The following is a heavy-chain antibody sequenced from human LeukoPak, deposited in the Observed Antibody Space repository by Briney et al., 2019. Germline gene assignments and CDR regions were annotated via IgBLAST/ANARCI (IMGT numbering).Heavy chain of an antibody. CDR3: ARLPQVAAARVFDY. CDR2: IYYSGST. Sequence: PSETLSLTCTVSGASISSYYWSWIRQPPGRALEWIGYIYYSGSTNYNPSLKSRVTISVDTSKNQFSLKLSSVTAADTAVYYCARLPQVAAARVFDYWGQGTLVTVSS. J-gene: IGHJ4*02. D-gene: IGHD6-13*01. V-gene: IGHV4-59*12. CDR1: GASISSYY.